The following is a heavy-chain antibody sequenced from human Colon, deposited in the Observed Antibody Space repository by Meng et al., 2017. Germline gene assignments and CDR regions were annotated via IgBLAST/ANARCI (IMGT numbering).Heavy chain of an antibody. J-gene: IGHJ4*02. Sequence: VKLGRVWSAVKRHVASVKGSCKASGDTFTDYYMQWVRQAPGQGLEWMGRINPNNGGANYAQQFQGRVTMTTDTSISTAYMELSRLRSDDTAVYYCARDLSGYYSFVDYWGQGTLVTVSS. D-gene: IGHD3-22*01. CDR2: INPNNGGA. V-gene: IGHV1-2*06. CDR3: ARDLSGYYSFVDY. CDR1: GDTFTDYY.